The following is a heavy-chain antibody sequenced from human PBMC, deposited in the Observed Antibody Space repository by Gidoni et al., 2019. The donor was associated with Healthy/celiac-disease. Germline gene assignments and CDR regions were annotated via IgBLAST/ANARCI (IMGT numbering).Heavy chain of an antibody. Sequence: QVQLQQWGAGLLKPSETLSLTCAVYGGSFSGYYCRWLRQHPGKGLEWIGEITYSGSTNYNPSLNSRVTISVYTSKNQFSLKLSSVTAAYTALYYCARKGYVWGSYRSNRYGMDVWGQVTTVTVSS. CDR1: GGSFSGYY. CDR3: ARKGYVWGSYRSNRYGMDV. V-gene: IGHV4-34*01. CDR2: ITYSGST. J-gene: IGHJ6*02. D-gene: IGHD3-16*02.